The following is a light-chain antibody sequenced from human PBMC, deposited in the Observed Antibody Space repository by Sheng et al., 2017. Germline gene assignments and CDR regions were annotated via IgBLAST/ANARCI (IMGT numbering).Light chain of an antibody. Sequence: DIQMTQSPSTLSASVGDRVTITCRASQSVGSWLAWYQQKPGKAPKLLIYKASSLETGVPSRFSGGGSGTEFTLTISSLQPDDLATYYCQQYNTYPFTFGPGTKLDIK. CDR3: QQYNTYPFT. V-gene: IGKV1-5*03. J-gene: IGKJ3*01. CDR1: QSVGSW. CDR2: KAS.